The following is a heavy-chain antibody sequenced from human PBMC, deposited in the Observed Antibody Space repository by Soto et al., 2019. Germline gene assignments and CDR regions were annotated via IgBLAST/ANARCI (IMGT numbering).Heavy chain of an antibody. Sequence: GSLRLSCAASGFTFSSYAMHWVRQAPGKGLEWVAVISYDGSNKYYADSVKGRFTISRDNSKNTLYLQMNSLRAEDTAVYYCARNHHYDFWSGYYTSVGYYYGMDVWGQGTTVTVSS. CDR1: GFTFSSYA. J-gene: IGHJ6*02. CDR3: ARNHHYDFWSGYYTSVGYYYGMDV. V-gene: IGHV3-30-3*01. D-gene: IGHD3-3*01. CDR2: ISYDGSNK.